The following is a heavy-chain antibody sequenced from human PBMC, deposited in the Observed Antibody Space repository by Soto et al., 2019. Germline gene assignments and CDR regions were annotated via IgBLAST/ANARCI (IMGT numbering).Heavy chain of an antibody. V-gene: IGHV1-69*13. Sequence: SVKVSCKASGGTFSSYAISWVRQAPGQGLEWMGGIIPIFGTANYAQKFQGRVTITADESTSTAYMELSSLRSEDTAVYYCARTPYYGSGSHYYYYYCYGMDVWGQGTTVTVSS. CDR3: ARTPYYGSGSHYYYYYCYGMDV. CDR1: GGTFSSYA. CDR2: IIPIFGTA. J-gene: IGHJ6*02. D-gene: IGHD3-10*01.